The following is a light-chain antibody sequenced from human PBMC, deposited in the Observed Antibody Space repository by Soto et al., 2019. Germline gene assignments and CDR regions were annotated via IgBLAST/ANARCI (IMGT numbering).Light chain of an antibody. V-gene: IGKV3-20*01. J-gene: IGKJ4*01. CDR3: QRDGGSPLVS. Sequence: ETVLTQSPGTLSLSPGERATLSCRASQSISSGYLAWYQHRPGQAPRLLISGASNRATGIPDRFSGSGSGTSFTLSISRLETEDFAACCCQRDGGSPLVSCGGGTKVEIK. CDR2: GAS. CDR1: QSISSGY.